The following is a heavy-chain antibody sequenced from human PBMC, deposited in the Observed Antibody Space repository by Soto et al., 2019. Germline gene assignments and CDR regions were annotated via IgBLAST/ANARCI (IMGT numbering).Heavy chain of an antibody. CDR2: IYHSGST. CDR1: GGSISSGGYS. V-gene: IGHV4-30-2*01. D-gene: IGHD3-10*01. J-gene: IGHJ4*02. Sequence: QLQLQESGSGLVKPSQTLSITCAVSGGSISSGGYSWSWIRQPPGKGLEWIGYIYHSGSTYYNPSLQSRVTISVDRSKNQFSLKLSSVTAADTAVYYCAGLSITMVRAADYWGQGTLATVSS. CDR3: AGLSITMVRAADY.